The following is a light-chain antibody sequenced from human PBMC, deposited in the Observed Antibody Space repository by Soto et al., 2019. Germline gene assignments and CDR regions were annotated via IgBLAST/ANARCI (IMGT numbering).Light chain of an antibody. CDR3: PHYGASPWT. CDR2: GAS. J-gene: IGKJ1*01. V-gene: IGKV3-20*01. Sequence: KVLTQSPDTLSLYTSEIATPSCRASQNFGSTYLAWYQQKRGQAPRFIIYGASSRATGIPDRFSGSGSGTDFTLTISSLEAEDFVVYYCPHYGASPWTFGDGTKVDI. CDR1: QNFGSTY.